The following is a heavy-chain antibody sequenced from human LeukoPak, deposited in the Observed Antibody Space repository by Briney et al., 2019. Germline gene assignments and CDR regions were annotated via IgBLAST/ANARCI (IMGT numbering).Heavy chain of an antibody. CDR3: ARATVGDY. Sequence: PGGSLRLSCAASGFTFSSYWMTWVRQAPGKGLEWVATIKEDGSEKYYVDSVKGRFTISRGNAKNSLYLQMNSLRAEDTALHYCARATVGDYWGQGTLVSVSS. J-gene: IGHJ4*02. D-gene: IGHD4-11*01. CDR1: GFTFSSYW. CDR2: IKEDGSEK. V-gene: IGHV3-7*04.